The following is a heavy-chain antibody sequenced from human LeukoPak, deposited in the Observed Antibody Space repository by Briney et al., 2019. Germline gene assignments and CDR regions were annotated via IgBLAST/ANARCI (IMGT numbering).Heavy chain of an antibody. J-gene: IGHJ4*02. V-gene: IGHV4-61*08. CDR3: AREGSGYSTNFDY. CDR2: IYYSGST. CDR1: GGSISSGGYY. Sequence: SSETLSLTCTVSGGSISSGGYYWSWIRQHPGKGLEWIGYIYYSGSTNYNPSLKSRVTISVDTSKNQFSLKLSSVTAADTAVYFCAREGSGYSTNFDYWGQGTLVTVSS. D-gene: IGHD3-3*01.